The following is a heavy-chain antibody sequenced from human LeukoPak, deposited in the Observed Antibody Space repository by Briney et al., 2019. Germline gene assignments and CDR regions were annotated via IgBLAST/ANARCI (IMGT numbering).Heavy chain of an antibody. CDR2: IKQDGSEK. CDR3: ARDRRVLRFLEWFKYFDY. Sequence: GGSLRLSCAASGFTFSSYWMSWVRQAPGKGLEWVAHIKQDGSEKYYVDSVKGRFTISRDNAKNSLYLQMNSLRAEDTAVYYCARDRRVLRFLEWFKYFDYWGQGTLVTVSS. V-gene: IGHV3-7*01. CDR1: GFTFSSYW. J-gene: IGHJ4*02. D-gene: IGHD3-3*01.